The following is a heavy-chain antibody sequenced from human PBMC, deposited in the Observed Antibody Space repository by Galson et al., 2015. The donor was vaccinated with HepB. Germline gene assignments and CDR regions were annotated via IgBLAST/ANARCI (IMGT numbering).Heavy chain of an antibody. CDR2: INQDGSEK. J-gene: IGHJ5*02. Sequence: LRLSCAASGFTFRSYWMSWVRQAPGKGLEWVASINQDGSEKYYVDSVKGRFTISRDDAKNSLFLQMNSLRAEDTALYYCARDIVVAGLTVDLWGQGTLVTVSS. CDR1: GFTFRSYW. D-gene: IGHD6-19*01. CDR3: ARDIVVAGLTVDL. V-gene: IGHV3-7*03.